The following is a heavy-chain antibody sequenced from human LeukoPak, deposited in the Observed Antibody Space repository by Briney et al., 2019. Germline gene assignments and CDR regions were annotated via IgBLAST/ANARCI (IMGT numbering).Heavy chain of an antibody. CDR3: AKFSGPYSSGWYFDY. CDR1: GFTFSSYG. CDR2: IWYDGSNK. V-gene: IGHV3-33*06. Sequence: GSLRLSCAASGFTFSSYGMHWVRQAPGKGLEWVAVIWYDGSNKYYADSVKGRFTISRDNSKNTLYLQMNSLRAEDTAVYYCAKFSGPYSSGWYFDYWGREPWSPSPQ. D-gene: IGHD6-19*01. J-gene: IGHJ4*02.